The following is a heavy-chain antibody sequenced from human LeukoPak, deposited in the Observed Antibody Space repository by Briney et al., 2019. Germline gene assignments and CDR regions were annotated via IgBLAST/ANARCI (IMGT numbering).Heavy chain of an antibody. CDR2: INPNSGGT. Sequence: ASVKVSCKASGYTFTGYYMHWVRQAPGQGLEWMGRINPNSGGTNYAQKFQGRVTMTRDTSISTAYMELSRLRSDDTAVYYCARYGKAGYDILTGYFYYYYGMDVWGQGTTVTVSS. CDR3: ARYGKAGYDILTGYFYYYYGMDV. D-gene: IGHD3-9*01. V-gene: IGHV1-2*06. CDR1: GYTFTGYY. J-gene: IGHJ6*02.